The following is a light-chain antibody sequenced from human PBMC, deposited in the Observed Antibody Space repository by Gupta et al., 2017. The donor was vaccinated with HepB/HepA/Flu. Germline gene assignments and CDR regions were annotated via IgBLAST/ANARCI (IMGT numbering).Light chain of an antibody. V-gene: IGLV1-40*01. CDR2: GNT. J-gene: IGLJ2*01. CDR1: STNIGTAYD. Sequence: QSVLTQPPSVSRAPGQRVTISCTGSSTNIGTAYDVPWYQHLPGTAPKLLIYGNTDRPSGVPDRFSGSKSGTSASLAITGLQAEDKADYFCQSYDISRNIVVFGGGTRLTVL. CDR3: QSYDISRNIVV.